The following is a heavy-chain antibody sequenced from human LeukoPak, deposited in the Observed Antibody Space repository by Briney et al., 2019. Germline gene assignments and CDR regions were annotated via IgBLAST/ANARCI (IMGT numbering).Heavy chain of an antibody. J-gene: IGHJ4*02. CDR1: GFTFSSYA. D-gene: IGHD2-15*01. CDR3: ARRYCSGGSCSDFDY. V-gene: IGHV3-23*01. CDR2: ISGSGGST. Sequence: GGSLRLSCAASGFTFSSYAMSWVRQAPGKGLEWVSAISGSGGSTYYADSVKGRFTISRDNSKNTLYLQMNSLRAEDTAVYYCARRYCSGGSCSDFDYWGQGTLVTVSS.